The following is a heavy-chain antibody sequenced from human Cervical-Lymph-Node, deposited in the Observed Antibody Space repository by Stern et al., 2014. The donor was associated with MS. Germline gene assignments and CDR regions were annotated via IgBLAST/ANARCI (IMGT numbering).Heavy chain of an antibody. CDR2: INTNTGNP. J-gene: IGHJ2*01. CDR3: ARGWLGPDWYFDL. Sequence: VQLVQSGSELKKPGASVKVSCKASGYTFTTYAMNCVRQAPGQGLEWLRWINTNTGNPTYAPGFTGRFVFSLDTSVSTAYLQISSLRANDTAVYYCARGWLGPDWYFDLWGRGTLVTVSS. V-gene: IGHV7-4-1*02. CDR1: GYTFTTYA. D-gene: IGHD5-12*01.